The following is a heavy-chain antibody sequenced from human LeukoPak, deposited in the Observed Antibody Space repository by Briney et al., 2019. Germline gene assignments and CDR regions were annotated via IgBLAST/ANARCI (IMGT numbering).Heavy chain of an antibody. D-gene: IGHD4-17*01. CDR3: ARAVRSTVHRGWFDP. CDR2: IYYSGST. J-gene: IGHJ5*02. Sequence: SQTLCLTCTVSGGSISSGDYYWSWIRQPPGKGLEWIGYIYYSGSTYYNPSLKSRVAISVDTSKNQFSLKLSSVTAADTAVYYCARAVRSTVHRGWFDPWGQGTLVTVSS. CDR1: GGSISSGDYY. V-gene: IGHV4-30-4*01.